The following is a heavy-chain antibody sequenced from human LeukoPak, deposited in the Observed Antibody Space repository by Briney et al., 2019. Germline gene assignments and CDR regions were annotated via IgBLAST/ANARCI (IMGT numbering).Heavy chain of an antibody. CDR1: GYTFTGYY. CDR3: ARVAAAGTNYFDY. J-gene: IGHJ4*02. Sequence: ASVKVSCKASGYTFTGYYIHWVRQAPGQGLEWMGRINPNSGGTNYAQKFQGRVTMTRDTSISTAYMELSRLRSDDTAVYYCARVAAAGTNYFDYWGQGTLVTVSS. D-gene: IGHD6-13*01. V-gene: IGHV1-2*06. CDR2: INPNSGGT.